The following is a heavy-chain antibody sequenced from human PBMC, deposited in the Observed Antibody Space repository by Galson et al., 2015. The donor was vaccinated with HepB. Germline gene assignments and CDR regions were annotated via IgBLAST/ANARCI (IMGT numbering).Heavy chain of an antibody. CDR2: ISSSSSYI. Sequence: SLRLSCAASGFTFSSYSMNWVRQAPGKGLEWVSSISSSSSYIYCADSVKGRFTISRDNAKNSLYLQMNSLRAEDTAVYYCARVTRVGISRPFDYWGQGTLVTVSS. CDR3: ARVTRVGISRPFDY. CDR1: GFTFSSYS. J-gene: IGHJ4*02. V-gene: IGHV3-21*01. D-gene: IGHD4-23*01.